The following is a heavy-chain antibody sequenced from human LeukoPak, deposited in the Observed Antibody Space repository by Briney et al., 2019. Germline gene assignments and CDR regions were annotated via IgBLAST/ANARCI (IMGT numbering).Heavy chain of an antibody. D-gene: IGHD5-24*01. J-gene: IGHJ4*02. CDR2: IYYSGNT. CDR3: ARNKDGYNLDRYFDY. CDR1: GDSITGSSYS. Sequence: SETLSLTCTVSGDSITGSSYSWGWIRQPPGKGLEWIGSIYYSGNTYYNPSLKSRVTISVDTSKKQFSLKLSSVTAADTSMYYCARNKDGYNLDRYFDYWGQGTLVTVSS. V-gene: IGHV4-39*01.